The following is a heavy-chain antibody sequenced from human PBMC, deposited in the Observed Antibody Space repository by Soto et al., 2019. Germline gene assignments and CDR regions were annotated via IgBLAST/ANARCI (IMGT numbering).Heavy chain of an antibody. J-gene: IGHJ6*02. CDR2: ISYDGSNK. CDR1: GFTFSSYG. Sequence: HLGGSLRLSCAASGFTFSSYGMHWVRQAPGKGLEWVAVISYDGSNKYYADSVKGRLTISRDNSKNTLYLQMNSLRAEDTAVFYCAKFGYSSGWYETLTYYYYGMDVWGQGPTVTVSS. V-gene: IGHV3-30*18. D-gene: IGHD6-19*01. CDR3: AKFGYSSGWYETLTYYYYGMDV.